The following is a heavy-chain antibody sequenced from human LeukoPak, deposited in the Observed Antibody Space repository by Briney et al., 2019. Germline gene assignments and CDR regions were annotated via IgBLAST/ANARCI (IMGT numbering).Heavy chain of an antibody. Sequence: GGSLTLSCAASGFTFSSYSMNWVRQAPGKGREWVSSISSSSSYIYYADSVKGRFTISRDNAKNSLYLQMNSLRAEDTAVYYCARDRPHNWFDPWGQGTLVTVSS. CDR3: ARDRPHNWFDP. CDR1: GFTFSSYS. J-gene: IGHJ5*02. V-gene: IGHV3-21*01. CDR2: ISSSSSYI.